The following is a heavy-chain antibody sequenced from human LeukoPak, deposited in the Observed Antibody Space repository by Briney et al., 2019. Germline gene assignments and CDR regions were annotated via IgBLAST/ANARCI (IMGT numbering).Heavy chain of an antibody. J-gene: IGHJ4*02. CDR1: GYTFTGYY. CDR3: APSGGTTYDFYMWYFDY. CDR2: INPNSGGT. V-gene: IGHV1-2*02. D-gene: IGHD1-1*01. Sequence: GASVKVSCKASGYTFTGYYMHWVRQAPGQGLEWMGWINPNSGGTNYAQKFQGRVTMTRDTSISTAYMELSRLRFDDTAVYYCAPSGGTTYDFYMWYFDYWGQGTLVTVSS.